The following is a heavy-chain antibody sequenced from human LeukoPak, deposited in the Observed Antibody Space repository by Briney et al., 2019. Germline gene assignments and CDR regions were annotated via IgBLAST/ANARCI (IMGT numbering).Heavy chain of an antibody. Sequence: GGSLRLSCAASGFDFSSNWMHWVRHAPGQGLVWVSRIKGDGISTNYADSVKGRFTIPRDIAKNTLYLQMNSLRAEDTGVYYCAKDHYWSIDYWGRGTLVTVSS. CDR1: GFDFSSNW. D-gene: IGHD3-3*01. V-gene: IGHV3-74*01. J-gene: IGHJ4*02. CDR2: IKGDGIST. CDR3: AKDHYWSIDY.